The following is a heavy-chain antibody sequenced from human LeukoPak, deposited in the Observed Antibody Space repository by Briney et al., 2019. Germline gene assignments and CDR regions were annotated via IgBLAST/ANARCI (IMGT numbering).Heavy chain of an antibody. J-gene: IGHJ4*02. CDR3: GKRFWKRTSCPDGQ. CDR1: GFTFSSYE. V-gene: IGHV3-48*03. Sequence: GGSLRLSCAASGFTFSSYEMNWVRQAPGKGLEWVSYISSSGTTIYYADSVKGRFTISRDNAKNSLYLQMNSLRAEDTAVYYWGKRFWKRTSCPDGQRGQGTLVTVSS. CDR2: ISSSGTTI. D-gene: IGHD2-2*01.